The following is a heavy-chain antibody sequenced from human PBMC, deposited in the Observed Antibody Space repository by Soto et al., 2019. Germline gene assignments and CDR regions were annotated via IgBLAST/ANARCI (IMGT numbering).Heavy chain of an antibody. V-gene: IGHV4-30-4*01. CDR2: TFHTGAT. D-gene: IGHD1-26*01. Sequence: QVQLQESGPGLVKPSQTLSLTCTVSGGSISSGFFFWSWLRQTPGKGLEWIGYTFHTGATHFNASLESRLSMSVDTSKNQFSMRLASVTAADTAVYYCARAGHVGAARSCCHTFWGQXVPVX. J-gene: IGHJ4*02. CDR1: GGSISSGFFF. CDR3: ARAGHVGAARSCCHTF.